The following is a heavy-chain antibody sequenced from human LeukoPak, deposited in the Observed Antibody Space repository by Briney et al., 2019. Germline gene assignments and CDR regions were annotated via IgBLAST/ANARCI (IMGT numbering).Heavy chain of an antibody. CDR2: INQSGST. D-gene: IGHD3-22*01. Sequence: SDTVSLTCALYGRSLSGSYWSWTREPPGGGGEGIGEINQSGSTNYNPSLKSRVTISVDTSRNQFSLNLSSVTAADTAVYYCARGRISSGLHDAFDIWGQGTMVTVSS. V-gene: IGHV4-34*01. J-gene: IGHJ3*02. CDR1: GRSLSGSY. CDR3: ARGRISSGLHDAFDI.